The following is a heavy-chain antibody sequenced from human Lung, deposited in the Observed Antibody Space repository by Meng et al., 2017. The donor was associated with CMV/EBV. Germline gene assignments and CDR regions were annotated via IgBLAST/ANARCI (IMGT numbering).Heavy chain of an antibody. CDR3: ASYGPCSGNNSPLSSFDH. J-gene: IGHJ4*02. CDR2: IYYSGST. Sequence: QVPLQESGPGLVKPSQTLSLTCTVSGGSISSGDYYWSWIRQPPGKGLEWIGYIYYSGSTYYNPSLRSRITISVDTSKNQFSLRLRSVTAADTAVYYCASYGPCSGNNSPLSSFDHWGQGTLVTVSS. CDR1: GGSISSGDYY. D-gene: IGHD2-15*01. V-gene: IGHV4-30-4*01.